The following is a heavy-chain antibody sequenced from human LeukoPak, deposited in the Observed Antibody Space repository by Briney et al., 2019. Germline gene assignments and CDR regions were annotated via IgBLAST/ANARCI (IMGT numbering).Heavy chain of an antibody. CDR2: ISYDGSNK. CDR1: GFTFSNYA. Sequence: PGGSLRLSCAASGFTFSNYAMSWVRQAPGKGLEWVAVISYDGSNKYYADSVKGRFTISRDNSRSTLYLQMNSLRAEDTAVYFCARVAYYRVTADQITDAFDVWGRGTAVSVSS. D-gene: IGHD2-21*02. CDR3: ARVAYYRVTADQITDAFDV. V-gene: IGHV3-30*14. J-gene: IGHJ3*01.